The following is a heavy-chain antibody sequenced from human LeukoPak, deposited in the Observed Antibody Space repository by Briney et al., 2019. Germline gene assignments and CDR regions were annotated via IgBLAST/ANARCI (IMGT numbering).Heavy chain of an antibody. CDR2: LNPNSGNT. Sequence: ASVKVSCKASGYTFTSYDINWVRQATGQGLEWMGWLNPNSGNTGYAQKFQGRVTMTRNTSISTAYMELSSLRSEDTAVYYCARGDLFTVPYDYWGQGTLVTVSS. J-gene: IGHJ4*02. CDR3: ARGDLFTVPYDY. CDR1: GYTFTSYD. D-gene: IGHD4-17*01. V-gene: IGHV1-8*01.